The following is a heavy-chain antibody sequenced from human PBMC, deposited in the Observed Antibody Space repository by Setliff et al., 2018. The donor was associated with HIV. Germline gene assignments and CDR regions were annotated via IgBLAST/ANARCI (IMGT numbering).Heavy chain of an antibody. Sequence: SETLSLTCAVYGESFTDYFWTWIRQSPGKGLEWLGEINHSGSTNQNPSLKSRFIVSVDTSKKQFSLRLNSVTAADTAVYYCARGREVKRDTYYDYFYMDVWSRGTAVTVSS. CDR2: INHSGST. CDR1: GESFTDYF. CDR3: ARGREVKRDTYYDYFYMDV. J-gene: IGHJ6*03. V-gene: IGHV4-34*01. D-gene: IGHD1-26*01.